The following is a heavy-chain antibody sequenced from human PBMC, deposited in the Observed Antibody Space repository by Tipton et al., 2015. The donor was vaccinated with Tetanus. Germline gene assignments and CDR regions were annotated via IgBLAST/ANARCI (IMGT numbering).Heavy chain of an antibody. D-gene: IGHD5-24*01. CDR1: RGPISSYY. CDR3: ARGITDGYNRRFDY. CDR2: ISNGNP. Sequence: PGLVKPSETLSLICSVSRGPISSYYWSWIRQPAGKGLEWIGHISNGNPDYTPSLKSRVTLSVDTSKGEFSLKLRSVTAADTGVYYCARGITDGYNRRFDYWGQGILVAVSP. V-gene: IGHV4-4*07. J-gene: IGHJ4*02.